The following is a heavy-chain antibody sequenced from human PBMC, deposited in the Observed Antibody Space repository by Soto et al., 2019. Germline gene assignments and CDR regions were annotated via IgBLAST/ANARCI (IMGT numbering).Heavy chain of an antibody. J-gene: IGHJ4*02. CDR1: GGTFSSYA. D-gene: IGHD5-18*01. CDR2: IIPIFGTA. Sequence: QVQLVQSGAEVKKPGSSVKVSCTASGGTFSSYAISWEQQAPGQRLEWMGGIIPIFGTANYAQKFQGRVTITADKSTSTAYMELRSLTSEETAVYYCATLGGTAMVKIDYWGQGTLVTVSA. CDR3: ATLGGTAMVKIDY. V-gene: IGHV1-69*06.